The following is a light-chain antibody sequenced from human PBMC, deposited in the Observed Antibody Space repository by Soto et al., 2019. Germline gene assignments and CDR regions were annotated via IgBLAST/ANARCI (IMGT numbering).Light chain of an antibody. CDR2: KAS. V-gene: IGKV1-39*01. J-gene: IGKJ1*01. CDR1: QRIGNN. CDR3: EQSYRTPPT. Sequence: DLQMTQSPSSLSASVGDRVTITCRASQRIGNNLNWYQQKPGKAPKLLISKASTLQRGVPSRFSGSGSGTDFTLTISSLQPEDFATYYCEQSYRTPPTFGQGTKVEI.